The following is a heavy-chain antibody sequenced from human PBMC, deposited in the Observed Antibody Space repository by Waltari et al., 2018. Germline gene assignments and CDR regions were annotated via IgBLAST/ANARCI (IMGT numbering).Heavy chain of an antibody. V-gene: IGHV3-30*02. CDR1: GFTFRSYG. D-gene: IGHD2-2*01. J-gene: IGHJ5*02. CDR2: IRYDESSK. Sequence: QVQLVESGGGVVQPGGSLRLSCAASGFTFRSYGMHWVRQAPGKGLGWVSFIRYDESSKYYADSVKGRFTNSRDNSTNTLYLQMNSLRAEDTAVYYCARGSSTTPSFDPWGQGTLVTVSS. CDR3: ARGSSTTPSFDP.